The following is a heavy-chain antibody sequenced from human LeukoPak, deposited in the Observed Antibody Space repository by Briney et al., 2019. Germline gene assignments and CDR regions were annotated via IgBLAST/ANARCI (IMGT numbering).Heavy chain of an antibody. CDR3: ARKQASVPGDY. D-gene: IGHD2-21*01. CDR2: ISNDGNSM. CDR1: GFTFSSYS. Sequence: GGSLRLSCAASGFTFSSYSMNWVRQAPGKGLEWVSYISNDGNSMYYADSVKGRFTISRDNVRNSLFLQLNSLRAEDTAVYYCARKQASVPGDYWGQGTLVTVSS. J-gene: IGHJ4*02. V-gene: IGHV3-48*04.